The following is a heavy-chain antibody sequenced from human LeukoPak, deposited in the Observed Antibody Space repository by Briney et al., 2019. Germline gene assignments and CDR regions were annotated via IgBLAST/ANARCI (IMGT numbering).Heavy chain of an antibody. CDR1: GYTFTSYG. V-gene: IGHV1-18*01. CDR2: ISAYNGNT. CDR3: ARDYGDYFRRNYYYYGMDV. Sequence: ASVTVSCTASGYTFTSYGISWVRQAPGQGLEWMGWISAYNGNTNYAQKLQGRVTMTTDTSTSTAYMELRSLRSDDTAVYYCARDYGDYFRRNYYYYGMDVWGQGTTVTVSS. D-gene: IGHD4-17*01. J-gene: IGHJ6*02.